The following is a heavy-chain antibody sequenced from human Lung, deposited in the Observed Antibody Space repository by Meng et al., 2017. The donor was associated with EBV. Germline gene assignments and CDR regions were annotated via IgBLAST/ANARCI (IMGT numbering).Heavy chain of an antibody. CDR3: AREVWRGVGIDY. D-gene: IGHD3-10*01. J-gene: IGHJ4*02. CDR2: ISSSSSYI. V-gene: IGHV3-21*01. CDR1: GFIFSNYN. Sequence: EVQLVESGGGLVKAGGSLRLACAASGFIFSNYNINWVRQAPGKGLEWVSFISSSSSYIYYADSVKGRFTISRDNTKNSLFLQMNSLRAEDTAVYYCAREVWRGVGIDYWGQGTLVTVSS.